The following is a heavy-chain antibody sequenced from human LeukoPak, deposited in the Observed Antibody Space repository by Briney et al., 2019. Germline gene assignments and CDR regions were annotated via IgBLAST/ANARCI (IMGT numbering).Heavy chain of an antibody. CDR1: GFTFSSFW. D-gene: IGHD4-17*01. J-gene: IGHJ4*02. V-gene: IGHV3-74*01. CDR3: ARSGTTRGHLDY. Sequence: GGSLRLSCAASGFTFSSFWMHWVRQAPGKGPVRVSRIDSDGTSISYADSVKGRFTISRDNAKSTLYLQMNSLRAEDTALYYCARSGTTRGHLDYWGQGTLVTVSS. CDR2: IDSDGTSI.